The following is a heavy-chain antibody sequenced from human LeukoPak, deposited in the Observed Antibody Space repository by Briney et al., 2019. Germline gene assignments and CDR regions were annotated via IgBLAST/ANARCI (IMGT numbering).Heavy chain of an antibody. J-gene: IGHJ4*02. V-gene: IGHV3-33*01. CDR2: IWYEGQTK. CDR1: GFIFSNYG. Sequence: GGSLRLSCEASGFIFSNYGMHWVRQAPGKGLEWLALIWYEGQTKFYADSVKGRFTISRDNSGNTLFLHMTNLRVEDTAVYYCAREWGRIAVAGGPGYWGQGALVTVSS. D-gene: IGHD6-19*01. CDR3: AREWGRIAVAGGPGY.